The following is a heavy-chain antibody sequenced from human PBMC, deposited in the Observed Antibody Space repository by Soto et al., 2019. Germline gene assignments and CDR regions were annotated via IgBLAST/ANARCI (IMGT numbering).Heavy chain of an antibody. J-gene: IGHJ4*02. D-gene: IGHD3-22*01. Sequence: GGSLRLSCAASGFAFSSYGMHWVRQAPGKGLEWVAVISYDGSNKYYADSVKGRFTISRDNSKNTLYLQMNSLRAEDTAVYYCAKDRAYYYDSSGYYFDYWGQGTLVTVSS. CDR3: AKDRAYYYDSSGYYFDY. CDR1: GFAFSSYG. CDR2: ISYDGSNK. V-gene: IGHV3-30*18.